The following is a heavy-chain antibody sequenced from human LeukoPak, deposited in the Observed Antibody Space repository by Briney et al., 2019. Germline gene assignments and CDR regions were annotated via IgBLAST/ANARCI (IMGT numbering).Heavy chain of an antibody. V-gene: IGHV3-7*05. D-gene: IGHD6-19*01. CDR2: IKQDGSEK. Sequence: GGSLRLSCAASGFTFSNYRMIWVRQAAGKGLEWVANIKQDGSEKKYVDSVKGRFTISRDNAKSSLFLQRNSLRAEDTALYYCARDQDAYSSGWYGVFDFWGRGSPVTVSS. J-gene: IGHJ4*02. CDR3: ARDQDAYSSGWYGVFDF. CDR1: GFTFSNYR.